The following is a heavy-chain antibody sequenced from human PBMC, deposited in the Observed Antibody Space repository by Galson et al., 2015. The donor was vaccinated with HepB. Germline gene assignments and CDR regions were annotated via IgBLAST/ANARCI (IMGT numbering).Heavy chain of an antibody. V-gene: IGHV3-48*02. CDR2: ISSSSSTI. J-gene: IGHJ4*02. D-gene: IGHD4-23*01. CDR3: AQRDYGGNSN. CDR1: GFTFSSYS. Sequence: LRLSCAASGFTFSSYSMNWVRQAPGKGLECVSYISSSSSTIYYADSVKGRFTISRDNAKNSLFLQMNSLRDEDTAVYYCAQRDYGGNSNWGQGTLVTVSS.